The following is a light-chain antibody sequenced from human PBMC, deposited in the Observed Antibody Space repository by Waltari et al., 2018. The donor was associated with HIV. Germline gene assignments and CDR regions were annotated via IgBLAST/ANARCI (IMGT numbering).Light chain of an antibody. Sequence: DIQMTQSPSTLSASVGDRVTIPCRASQSIRSWLAWYQQKPGKAPKLLIYKASSLESGVPSRFSGSGSGTEFTLTISSLQPDDFATYYCQQYNSYPWTFGQGTKVEIK. CDR3: QQYNSYPWT. J-gene: IGKJ1*01. V-gene: IGKV1-5*03. CDR2: KAS. CDR1: QSIRSW.